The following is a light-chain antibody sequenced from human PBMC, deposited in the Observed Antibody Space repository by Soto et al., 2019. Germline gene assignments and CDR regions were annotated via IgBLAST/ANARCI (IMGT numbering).Light chain of an antibody. CDR1: SSDIGAGYD. CDR2: GNT. Sequence: QSVLTQPPSVSGAPGQRVTISRTGSSSDIGAGYDVHWYQQLPGTAPKLLIYGNTDRPSGVPDRFSGSKSGTSASLAITGLQAEDEADYYCQSYDTSLRGLGVFGTGTKVTVL. J-gene: IGLJ1*01. V-gene: IGLV1-40*01. CDR3: QSYDTSLRGLGV.